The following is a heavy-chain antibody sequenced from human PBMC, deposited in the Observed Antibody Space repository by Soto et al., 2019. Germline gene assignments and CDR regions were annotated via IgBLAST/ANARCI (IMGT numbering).Heavy chain of an antibody. J-gene: IGHJ4*02. CDR3: THTTGQSSTGADN. V-gene: IGHV2-5*02. CDR2: IFWADDA. Sequence: QITLRVSGPALVKPTQTLTLTCTFSGFSLSTNGVAVGWIRQPPGKALEWLALIFWADDARYSPSLKSRLTITMDTHKNQVVLIMPNMDPVDTGTYYCTHTTGQSSTGADNWGQGTQVTVSS. CDR1: GFSLSTNGVA. D-gene: IGHD2-2*01.